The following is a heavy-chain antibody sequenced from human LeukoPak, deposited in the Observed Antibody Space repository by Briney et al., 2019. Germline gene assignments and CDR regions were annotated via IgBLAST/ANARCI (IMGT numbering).Heavy chain of an antibody. D-gene: IGHD3-3*01. CDR1: GGSISSYY. Sequence: SETLSPTCTVSGGSISSYYWSWIRQPPGKGLEWIGYIYYSGSTNYNPSLKSRVTISVDTSKNQFSLKLSSVTAADTAVYYCARCFWSGYPYYYYGMDVWGQGTTVTVSS. CDR2: IYYSGST. CDR3: ARCFWSGYPYYYYGMDV. J-gene: IGHJ6*02. V-gene: IGHV4-59*01.